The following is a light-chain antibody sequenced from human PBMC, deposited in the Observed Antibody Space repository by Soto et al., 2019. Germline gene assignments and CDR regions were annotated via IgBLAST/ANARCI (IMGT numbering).Light chain of an antibody. Sequence: QSVLTQPPSASGTTGQRVTISCSGSSSNIGSNTVNWDQQLPGTAPKLLIYSNNQRPSGVPDRFSGSKSGTSASLAISGLQSEDEADYYCASWDDSLNGRVFGGGTKLTVL. V-gene: IGLV1-44*01. CDR3: ASWDDSLNGRV. J-gene: IGLJ2*01. CDR2: SNN. CDR1: SSNIGSNT.